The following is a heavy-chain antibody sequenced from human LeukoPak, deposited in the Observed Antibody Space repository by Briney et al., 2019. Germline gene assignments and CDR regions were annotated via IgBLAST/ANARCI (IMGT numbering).Heavy chain of an antibody. CDR3: ARDRGYCSGGTCYPVYFDY. J-gene: IGHJ4*02. Sequence: GGSLRLSCAASGFTFSSYSMNWVRQAPGKGLEWVSSITSSVNYMYYADSVKGRFTISRDNTKNSLYLQMDSLRAEDTALYYCARDRGYCSGGTCYPVYFDYWGQGTQVTVSS. V-gene: IGHV3-21*01. CDR1: GFTFSSYS. D-gene: IGHD2-15*01. CDR2: ITSSVNYM.